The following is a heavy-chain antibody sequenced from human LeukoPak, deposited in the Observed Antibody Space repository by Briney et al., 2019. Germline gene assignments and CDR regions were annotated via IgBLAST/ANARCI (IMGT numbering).Heavy chain of an antibody. CDR3: AREWGITMIVREHGYFQH. V-gene: IGHV1-46*01. Sequence: GASVKVSCKASGYTFTSYYMHWVRQAPGQGLEWMGIINPSGGSTSYAQKFQGRVTMTRDTSTSTVYMELSSLRSEDTAVYYCAREWGITMIVREHGYFQHWGQGTLVTVSS. CDR2: INPSGGST. J-gene: IGHJ1*01. CDR1: GYTFTSYY. D-gene: IGHD3-22*01.